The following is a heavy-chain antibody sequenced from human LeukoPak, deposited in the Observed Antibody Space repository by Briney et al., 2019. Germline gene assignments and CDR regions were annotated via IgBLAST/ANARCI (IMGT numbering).Heavy chain of an antibody. Sequence: GGSLILSCAASGFTFSSYSMNWVRQAPGKGLEWVSSISSSSSYIYYAGSVKGRFTISRDNAKNSLYLQMNSLRAEDTAVYYCAREIVVVPAATARGPATYYYYGMDVWGQGTTVTVSS. CDR3: AREIVVVPAATARGPATYYYYGMDV. D-gene: IGHD2-2*01. J-gene: IGHJ6*02. V-gene: IGHV3-21*01. CDR1: GFTFSSYS. CDR2: ISSSSSYI.